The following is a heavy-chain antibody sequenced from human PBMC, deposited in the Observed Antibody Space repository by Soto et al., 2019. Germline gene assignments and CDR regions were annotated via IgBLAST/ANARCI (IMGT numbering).Heavy chain of an antibody. D-gene: IGHD6-13*01. CDR2: INNNGGTT. CDR3: ATTIAAAGGYDFDY. CDR1: GFTFSSYA. V-gene: IGHV3-64*01. J-gene: IGHJ4*02. Sequence: EVQLVESGGGLVQPGGSLRLSCAASGFTFSSYAMHWVRQAPGKGLEYVSTINNNGGTTYYANSVKGRFTLSRDNSKNTLYLQMGSLRAEDMAVYYCATTIAAAGGYDFDYWGQGTLVTVSS.